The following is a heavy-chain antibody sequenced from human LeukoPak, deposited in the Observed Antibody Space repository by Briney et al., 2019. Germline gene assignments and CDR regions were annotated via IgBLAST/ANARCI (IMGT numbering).Heavy chain of an antibody. CDR1: GFTFSSYG. J-gene: IGHJ3*01. Sequence: PGGSLRLSCAASGFTFSSYGMHWVRQAPVKGLEWVAFVRYEGNEKYYADSVKGRFTISRDNAKNALYLQMNSLRAEDTAVYYCARDYHDSSAGTVDVWGQGTMVTVSS. V-gene: IGHV3-30*02. D-gene: IGHD3-22*01. CDR3: ARDYHDSSAGTVDV. CDR2: VRYEGNEK.